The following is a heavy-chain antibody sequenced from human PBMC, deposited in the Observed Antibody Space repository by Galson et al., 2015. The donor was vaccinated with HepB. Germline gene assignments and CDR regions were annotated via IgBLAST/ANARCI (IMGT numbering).Heavy chain of an antibody. D-gene: IGHD1-26*01. CDR2: IYLGGST. CDR3: ARRGTTTDAFDV. CDR1: GDSISSSGYY. V-gene: IGHV4-39*01. Sequence: LSLTCTVSGDSISSSGYYWGWIRQSPGKGLEWIGSIYLGGSTNYNPSLKSRVTTSADTSKNQFSLRLSSVTAADTALYYCARRGTTTDAFDVWGQGALVTVSS. J-gene: IGHJ3*01.